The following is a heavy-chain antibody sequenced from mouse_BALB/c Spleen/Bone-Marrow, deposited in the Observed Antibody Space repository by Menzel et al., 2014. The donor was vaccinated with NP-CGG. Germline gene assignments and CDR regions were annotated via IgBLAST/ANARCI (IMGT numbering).Heavy chain of an antibody. D-gene: IGHD1-1*01. J-gene: IGHJ4*01. V-gene: IGHV5-9*03. CDR1: GFTFSSYT. CDR3: ARPAYYYGSNYAMDY. CDR2: ISSGGGNT. Sequence: EVKLMESGGGLVKPGGSLKLSCAASGFTFSSYTMSWVRQTPEKRLEWVATISSGGGNTYYADSVKGRFTISRDNAKNNLYLQMSSLRSEDTALYYCARPAYYYGSNYAMDYWGQGTSVTVSS.